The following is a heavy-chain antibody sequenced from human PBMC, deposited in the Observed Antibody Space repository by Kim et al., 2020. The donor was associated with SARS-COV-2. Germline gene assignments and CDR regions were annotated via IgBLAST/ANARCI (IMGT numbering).Heavy chain of an antibody. V-gene: IGHV1-3*01. Sequence: ASVKVSCKASGYTFTSYAMHWVRQAPGQRLEWMGWINAGNGNTKYSQKFQGRVTITRDTSASTAYMELSSLRSEDTAVYYCARPPLSVISSGYYESEWSDAFDIWGQGTMVTVSS. CDR1: GYTFTSYA. CDR3: ARPPLSVISSGYYESEWSDAFDI. CDR2: INAGNGNT. D-gene: IGHD3-22*01. J-gene: IGHJ3*02.